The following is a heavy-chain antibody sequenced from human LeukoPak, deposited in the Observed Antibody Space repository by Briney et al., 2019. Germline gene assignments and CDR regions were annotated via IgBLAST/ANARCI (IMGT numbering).Heavy chain of an antibody. CDR1: GGTFSSYA. Sequence: GASVKVSCKASGGTFSSYAISWVRQAPGQGLEWMGIINPSGGSTSYAQKFQGRVTMTRDTSTSTVYMELSSLRSEDTAVYYCARDQYSFFDYWGQGTLVTVSS. CDR2: INPSGGST. J-gene: IGHJ4*02. V-gene: IGHV1-46*03. CDR3: ARDQYSFFDY. D-gene: IGHD5-18*01.